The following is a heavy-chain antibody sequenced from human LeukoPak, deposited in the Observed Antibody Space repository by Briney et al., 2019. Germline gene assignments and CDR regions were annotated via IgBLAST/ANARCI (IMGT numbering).Heavy chain of an antibody. D-gene: IGHD4-23*01. V-gene: IGHV4-4*07. CDR3: ARTVVTLDWYFDL. J-gene: IGHJ2*01. CDR2: FYTSGTT. CDR1: GGSISSYS. Sequence: SETLSLTRSVSGGSISSYSWNWIRQPAGKGLEWIGRFYTSGTTNYNPSLKSRVTMSIDTSKNQVSLKMRSVTAADTAVYYCARTVVTLDWYFDLLGRGTKLSVSS.